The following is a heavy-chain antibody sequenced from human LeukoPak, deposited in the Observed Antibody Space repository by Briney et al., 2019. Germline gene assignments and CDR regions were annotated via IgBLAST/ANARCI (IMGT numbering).Heavy chain of an antibody. J-gene: IGHJ2*01. D-gene: IGHD5-24*01. CDR1: GFTFGKSA. Sequence: PGGSLRLSCVASGFTFGKSAMSWVRQAPGKGLEWVSAIDGRRTYYEDSVKGRFTISRDNSKDTLYLQMNSLRVEDTAVYYCAREVDGCSVADLWGRGTLVTVSS. CDR2: IDGRRT. CDR3: AREVDGCSVADL. V-gene: IGHV3-23*01.